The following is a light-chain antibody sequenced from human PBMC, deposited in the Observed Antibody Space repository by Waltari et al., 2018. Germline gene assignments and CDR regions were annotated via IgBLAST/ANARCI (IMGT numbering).Light chain of an antibody. J-gene: IGLJ2*01. Sequence: QSALTQPASVSGSPGQSITISCTGTSRESGHYKRVSWYQQHPGKAPKLMIYAVSKRPSGVSDRFSGSKSGDMASRTISGLQPEDEAEYFCSSYAGSSKGVFGGGTKVTVL. V-gene: IGLV2-23*02. CDR1: SRESGHYKR. CDR3: SSYAGSSKGV. CDR2: AVS.